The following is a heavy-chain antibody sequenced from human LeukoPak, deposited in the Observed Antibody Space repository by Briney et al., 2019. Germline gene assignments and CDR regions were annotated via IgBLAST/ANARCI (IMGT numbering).Heavy chain of an antibody. J-gene: IGHJ5*02. CDR3: AKDLESSVES. CDR1: GYTFTSYD. Sequence: VASVKVSCKTSGYTFTSYDINWVRQAPGQGLEWMGGIIPVFGTATYAQKFQGRVTITTDESTSTAHMELSSLRYEDAAIYYCAKDLESSVESWGQGTLVTVSS. D-gene: IGHD3-3*01. CDR2: IIPVFGTA. V-gene: IGHV1-69*05.